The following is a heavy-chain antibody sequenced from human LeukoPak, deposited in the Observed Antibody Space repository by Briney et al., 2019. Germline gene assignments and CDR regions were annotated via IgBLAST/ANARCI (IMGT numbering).Heavy chain of an antibody. CDR2: ISSSGSTI. J-gene: IGHJ4*02. CDR1: GFTFDEYG. V-gene: IGHV3-11*04. D-gene: IGHD3-10*01. Sequence: GGSLRLSCAASGFTFDEYGMSWVRQAPGKGLEWVSYISSSGSTIYYADSVKGRFTISRDNAKNSLYLQMNSLRAEDTAVYYCARGDYGSGSSQFDYWGQGTLVTVSS. CDR3: ARGDYGSGSSQFDY.